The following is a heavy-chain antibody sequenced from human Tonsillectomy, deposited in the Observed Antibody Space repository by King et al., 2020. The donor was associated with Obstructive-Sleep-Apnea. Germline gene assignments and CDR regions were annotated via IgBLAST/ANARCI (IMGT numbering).Heavy chain of an antibody. CDR2: ISSNGVST. CDR3: VKDLEEWLFSYYFDY. CDR1: GFSFSSYA. D-gene: IGHD3-3*01. Sequence: VQLVESGGGLVQPGWFLRLSCSASGFSFSSYAIHLFIHAPGMGLEYVSAISSNGVSTYYAESVKGRFTISRDNSKNTLYLQMSSLRAEDTAVYYCVKDLEEWLFSYYFDYWGQGTLVTVSS. V-gene: IGHV3-64D*06. J-gene: IGHJ4*02.